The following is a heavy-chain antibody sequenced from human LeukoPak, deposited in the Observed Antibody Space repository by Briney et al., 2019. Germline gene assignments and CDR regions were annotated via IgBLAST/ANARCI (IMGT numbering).Heavy chain of an antibody. D-gene: IGHD1-26*01. Sequence: SVKVSCKASGGTFSSYAISWVRQAPGQGLEWMGGIIPIFGTANYAQKFQGRVTITADESTSTAYMELSSLRSEDTAVYYCARLSGSYYGFYYFDYWGREPWSPSPQ. CDR2: IIPIFGTA. J-gene: IGHJ4*02. CDR3: ARLSGSYYGFYYFDY. V-gene: IGHV1-69*13. CDR1: GGTFSSYA.